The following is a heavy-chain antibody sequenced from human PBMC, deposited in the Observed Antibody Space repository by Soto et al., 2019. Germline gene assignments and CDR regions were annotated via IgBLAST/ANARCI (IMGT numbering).Heavy chain of an antibody. D-gene: IGHD2-15*01. CDR2: IYHSGAT. V-gene: IGHV4-4*02. J-gene: IGHJ3*01. CDR3: ARVSRYGTDGGCSIMLDAFDA. Sequence: QAQLQESGPGLVRPSGTLSLTCTVSRFSVTNNKYWNWVRQSPGKALEWIGEIYHSGATYYNPSLSGRASISMARPKNRTSLNLPSVPAADPAVYYGARVSRYGTDGGCSIMLDAFDAWGQGTLVTVSS. CDR1: RFSVTNNKY.